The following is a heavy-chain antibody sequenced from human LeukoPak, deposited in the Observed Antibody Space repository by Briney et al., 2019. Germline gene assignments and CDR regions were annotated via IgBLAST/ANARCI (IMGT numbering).Heavy chain of an antibody. Sequence: GGSLRLSCAASGFTFSSYGMSWVRQAQGKGLEWVSAISGSGGSTYYADSVKGRFTISRDNSKNTLYLQMNSLRAEDTAVYYCARSSGATQIFDYWGQGTLVTVSS. D-gene: IGHD3-10*01. CDR3: ARSSGATQIFDY. CDR2: ISGSGGST. J-gene: IGHJ4*02. V-gene: IGHV3-23*01. CDR1: GFTFSSYG.